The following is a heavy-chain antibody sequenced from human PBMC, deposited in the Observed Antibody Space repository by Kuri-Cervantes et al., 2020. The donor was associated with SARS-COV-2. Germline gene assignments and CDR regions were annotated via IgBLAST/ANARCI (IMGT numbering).Heavy chain of an antibody. CDR1: GFTFSSYG. D-gene: IGHD3-10*01. CDR3: ARGFRAGPGEYFDL. CDR2: IWYDGSNK. J-gene: IGHJ2*01. Sequence: GESLKISCAASGFTFSSYGMHWVRQAPGKGLEWVAVIWYDGSNKYYADSVKGRFTIPRDNSKNTLYLQMNSLRAEDTAVYYCARGFRAGPGEYFDLWGRGTLVTVSS. V-gene: IGHV3-33*01.